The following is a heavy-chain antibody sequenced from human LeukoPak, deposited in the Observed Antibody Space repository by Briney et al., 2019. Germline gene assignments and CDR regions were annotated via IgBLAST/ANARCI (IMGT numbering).Heavy chain of an antibody. D-gene: IGHD3-22*01. CDR3: ARDRGRYYDSNGYSFGYFDY. CDR2: IKQDGSEK. V-gene: IGHV3-7*01. Sequence: GGSLRLSCAASGFTFNNYAMHWVRQAPGKGLEWVANIKQDGSEKYYVDSVKGRFTISRDNAKNSLYLQMNSLRAEDTAVYYCARDRGRYYDSNGYSFGYFDYWGQGTLVTVSS. J-gene: IGHJ4*02. CDR1: GFTFNNYA.